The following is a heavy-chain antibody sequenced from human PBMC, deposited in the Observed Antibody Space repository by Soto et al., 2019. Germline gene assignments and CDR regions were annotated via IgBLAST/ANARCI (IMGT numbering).Heavy chain of an antibody. CDR1: GFMFSSYA. D-gene: IGHD5-12*01. Sequence: QEKLVESGGGVVQPGGSLRLSCEASGFMFSSYALHWVRQAPGKGLEWLAIISYDGGNTYYADSVKGRFTISRDGSRYTGYLEMDSLRPEDTGVYYCARDPRPSGYDRHMDVWGQGTTVTVS. CDR3: ARDPRPSGYDRHMDV. J-gene: IGHJ6*02. V-gene: IGHV3-30*17. CDR2: ISYDGGNT.